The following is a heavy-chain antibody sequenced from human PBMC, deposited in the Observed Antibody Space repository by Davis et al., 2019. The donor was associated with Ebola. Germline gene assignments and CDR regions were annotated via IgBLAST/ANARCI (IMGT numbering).Heavy chain of an antibody. CDR1: GYTFTSYG. D-gene: IGHD6-13*01. Sequence: ASVKVSCKASGYTFTSYGISWVRQAPGQGLEWMGWISAYNGNTNYAQKLQGRVTMTTDTSTSTAYMELRSLRSDDTAVYYCARDKLLIAAAGNDRFDYWGQGTLVTVSS. CDR2: ISAYNGNT. CDR3: ARDKLLIAAAGNDRFDY. J-gene: IGHJ4*02. V-gene: IGHV1-18*01.